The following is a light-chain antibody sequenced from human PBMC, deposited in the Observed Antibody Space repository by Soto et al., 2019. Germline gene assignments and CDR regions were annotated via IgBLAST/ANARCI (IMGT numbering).Light chain of an antibody. Sequence: QSVLTHPASVSGSPGQSITISCTGTSSDVGGYNYVSWYQQHPGKAPKLMIYEVSNRPSGVSNRFSGSKSGNTASLTISGLQAQEEADYYCSSYTSSSTYVFGTRTKATVL. CDR1: SSDVGGYNY. V-gene: IGLV2-14*01. CDR3: SSYTSSSTYV. J-gene: IGLJ1*01. CDR2: EVS.